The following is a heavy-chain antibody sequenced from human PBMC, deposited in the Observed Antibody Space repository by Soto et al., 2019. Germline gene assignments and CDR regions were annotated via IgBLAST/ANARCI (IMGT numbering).Heavy chain of an antibody. CDR2: SYWDDDK. V-gene: IGHV2-5*02. Sequence: QITLKESGPTLVKPTQTLTLTCTFSGFSLSSSGVGVGWIRQPPGKALEWLALSYWDDDKRYSPSLKSRLTITKDTSKNQVVLTMTNMDPVDTATYYCAHRRPTGGYDLFNYWGQGTLVTVSS. J-gene: IGHJ4*02. CDR1: GFSLSSSGVG. CDR3: AHRRPTGGYDLFNY. D-gene: IGHD5-12*01.